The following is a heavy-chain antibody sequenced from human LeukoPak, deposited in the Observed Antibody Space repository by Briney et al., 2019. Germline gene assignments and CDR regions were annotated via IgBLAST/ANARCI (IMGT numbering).Heavy chain of an antibody. CDR1: GYMFTDYG. V-gene: IGHV1-2*02. CDR2: INPNSGGT. J-gene: IGHJ4*02. CDR3: ARGGDSSSWFASPDF. Sequence: ASVKVSCKASGYMFTDYGVSWVRQAPGQGLEWMGWINPNSGGTNYAQKFQGRVTMTRDTSISTAYMELSRLRSDDTAVYYCARGGDSSSWFASPDFWGQGTLVTVSS. D-gene: IGHD6-13*01.